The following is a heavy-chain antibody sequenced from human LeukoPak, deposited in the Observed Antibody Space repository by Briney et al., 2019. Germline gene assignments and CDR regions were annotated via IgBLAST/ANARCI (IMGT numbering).Heavy chain of an antibody. CDR3: ARPTKEGSSWYWWFDP. D-gene: IGHD6-13*01. J-gene: IGHJ5*02. CDR1: GFTFSSYW. Sequence: GGSLRLSCAASGFTFSSYWMHWVRQAPGKGLVWVSRINNDGSSTSYADSVKGRFIISRDNAKNTLYLQMNSLRAEDTAVYYCARPTKEGSSWYWWFDPWSQGTLVTVSS. V-gene: IGHV3-74*01. CDR2: INNDGSST.